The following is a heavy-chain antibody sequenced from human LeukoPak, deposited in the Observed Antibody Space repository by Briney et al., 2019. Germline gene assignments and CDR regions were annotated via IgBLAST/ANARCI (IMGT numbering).Heavy chain of an antibody. CDR1: GYSFTDYY. CDR2: INPNSGGT. V-gene: IGHV1-2*02. Sequence: ASVKVSCKASGYSFTDYYINWVRQAPGQGLEWMGWINPNSGGTNYAQKFQGRVTMTRDTSISTAYMELSRLRSDDTAVYYCARAPTYYDILTGYSPTYYFDYWGQGTLVTVSS. D-gene: IGHD3-9*01. J-gene: IGHJ4*02. CDR3: ARAPTYYDILTGYSPTYYFDY.